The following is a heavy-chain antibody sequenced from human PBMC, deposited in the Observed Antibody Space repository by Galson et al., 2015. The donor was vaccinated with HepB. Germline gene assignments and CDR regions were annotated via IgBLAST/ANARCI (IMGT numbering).Heavy chain of an antibody. CDR1: GGSFSGYY. V-gene: IGHV4-34*01. D-gene: IGHD6-6*01. J-gene: IGHJ6*03. Sequence: ETLSLTCAVYGGSFSGYYWSWIRQPPGKGLEWIGEINHSGSTNYNPSLKGRVTISVDTSKNQFSLKLSSVTAADTAVYYCARGGGSSHYYYYYMDVWGKGTTVTVSS. CDR2: INHSGST. CDR3: ARGGGSSHYYYYYMDV.